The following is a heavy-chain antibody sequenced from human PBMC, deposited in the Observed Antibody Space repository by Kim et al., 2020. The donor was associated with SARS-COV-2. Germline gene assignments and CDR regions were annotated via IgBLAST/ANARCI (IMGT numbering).Heavy chain of an antibody. J-gene: IGHJ3*02. CDR2: IYYSGST. V-gene: IGHV4-39*01. CDR1: GGSISSSSYY. D-gene: IGHD2-15*01. Sequence: SETLSLTCTVSGGSISSSSYYWGWIRQPPGKGLEWIGSIYYSGSTYYNPSLKSRVTISVDTSKNQFSLKLSSVTAADTAVYYCARGDCSGDSCYSNAFDIWGQGTMVTVSS. CDR3: ARGDCSGDSCYSNAFDI.